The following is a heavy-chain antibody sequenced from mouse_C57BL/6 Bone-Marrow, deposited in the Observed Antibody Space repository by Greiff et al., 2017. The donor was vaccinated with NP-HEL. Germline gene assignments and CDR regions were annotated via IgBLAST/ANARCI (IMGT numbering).Heavy chain of an antibody. J-gene: IGHJ4*01. V-gene: IGHV1-54*01. CDR3: ARLGLPYAMDY. CDR2: INPGSGGT. CDR1: GYAFTNYL. D-gene: IGHD5-5*01. Sequence: QVQLKESGAELVRPGTSVKVSCKASGYAFTNYLIEWVKQRPGQGLEWIGVINPGSGGTNYNEKFKGKATMTADKSSSTAYMQLSSLTSEDSAVYFCARLGLPYAMDYWGQGTSVTVSS.